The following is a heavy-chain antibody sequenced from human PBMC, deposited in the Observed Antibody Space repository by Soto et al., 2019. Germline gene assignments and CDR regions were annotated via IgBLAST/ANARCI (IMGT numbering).Heavy chain of an antibody. D-gene: IGHD3-3*01. CDR1: GAYFTATGYY. CDR3: ARVQRFCPAR. V-gene: IGHV4-31*03. Sequence: PSETLSVTCSFSGAYFTATGYYGSLKLQHPGKGLEWIGYIDSSGISHYSASPKTRLSLSMDTSKNEFSLKLTSVTAAETAIYSCARVQRFCPARWGQGTLVTVS. J-gene: IGHJ4*02. CDR2: IDSSGIS.